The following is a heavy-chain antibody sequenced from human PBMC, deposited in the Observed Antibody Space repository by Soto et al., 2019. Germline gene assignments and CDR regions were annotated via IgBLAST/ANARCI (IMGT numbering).Heavy chain of an antibody. V-gene: IGHV3-30*03. J-gene: IGHJ4*02. CDR1: GFRISNYV. D-gene: IGHD2-15*01. CDR3: ARGGPRVVVLFDY. CDR2: ISNDGSNK. Sequence: PGVSLRLSWAASGFRISNYVRHWISQAPGKGLEWVAFISNDGSNKYYADSVKGRFTISRDNSKNTLYLQMNSLRAEDMAVYYCARGGPRVVVLFDYWGQGTLVTVSS.